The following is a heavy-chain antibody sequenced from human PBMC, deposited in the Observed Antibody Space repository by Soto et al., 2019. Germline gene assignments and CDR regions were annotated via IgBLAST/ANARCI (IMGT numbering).Heavy chain of an antibody. D-gene: IGHD3-3*01. CDR3: ARAEEGPSGYLLPLDY. CDR2: IGTAGDT. J-gene: IGHJ4*02. Sequence: EVQLVESGGGLVQPGGSLRLSCAASGFTFSSYDMHWVRQATGKGLEWVSAIGTAGDTYYPGSVKGRFTISRENAKNSLYLQMNSLRAEDTAVYYCARAEEGPSGYLLPLDYWGQGTLVTVSS. CDR1: GFTFSSYD. V-gene: IGHV3-13*01.